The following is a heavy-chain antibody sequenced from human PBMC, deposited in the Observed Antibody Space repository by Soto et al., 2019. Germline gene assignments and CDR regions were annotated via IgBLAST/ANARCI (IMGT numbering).Heavy chain of an antibody. CDR1: GGSISGSSYY. V-gene: IGHV4-39*01. CDR2: IYYSGST. CDR3: ARHIVVPAATPRGSYLDV. Sequence: PSETLSLTCTVSGGSISGSSYYWGWIRQPPGKGLEWIGSIYYSGSTYYNPSLKSRVTISVDTSKNQFSLKLSSVTAADTAVYYCARHIVVPAATPRGSYLDVWGKGTTVTVSS. J-gene: IGHJ6*03. D-gene: IGHD2-2*01.